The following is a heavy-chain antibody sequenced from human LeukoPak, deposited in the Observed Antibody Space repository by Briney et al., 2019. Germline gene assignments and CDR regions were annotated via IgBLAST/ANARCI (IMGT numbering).Heavy chain of an antibody. CDR1: GFTFSSYS. CDR2: ISSSSSYI. V-gene: IGHV3-21*01. CDR3: ATPNGAAAGRKDAFDI. D-gene: IGHD6-13*01. J-gene: IGHJ3*02. Sequence: NPGGSLRLSSAASGFTFSSYSMNWVRQAPGKGLEWVSSISSSSSYIYYADSAKGRFTISRDNAKNSLYLQMNSLRAEDTAVYYCATPNGAAAGRKDAFDIWGQGTMVTVSS.